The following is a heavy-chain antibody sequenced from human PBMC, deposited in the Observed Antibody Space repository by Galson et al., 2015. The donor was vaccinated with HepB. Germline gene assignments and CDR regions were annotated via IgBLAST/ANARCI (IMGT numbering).Heavy chain of an antibody. CDR3: ARDRGNSDDYNWLHS. J-gene: IGHJ5*01. V-gene: IGHV1-3*01. CDR1: GYTFTTYA. Sequence: SVKVSCKASGYTFTTYAMHWVRQAPGQRLEWMGWINAGNGNTKYSQKFQGRVTITRDTSATTAYMELSSLRSEDTAVYYCARDRGNSDDYNWLHSWGQGTLVTVSS. CDR2: INAGNGNT. D-gene: IGHD5-18*01.